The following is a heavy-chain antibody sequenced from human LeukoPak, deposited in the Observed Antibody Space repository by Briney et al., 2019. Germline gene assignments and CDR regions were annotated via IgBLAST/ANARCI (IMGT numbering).Heavy chain of an antibody. CDR1: GFTFSGSA. D-gene: IGHD5-24*01. J-gene: IGHJ4*02. V-gene: IGHV3-73*01. CDR3: TSQGGWLQFGNY. Sequence: GGSLRLSCAASGFTFSGSAMHWVRQASGKGLEWVGRIRSKANSYATAYAASVKGRFTISRDDSKNTAYLQMNSLKTEDTAVYYCTSQGGWLQFGNYWGQGTLVTVPS. CDR2: IRSKANSYAT.